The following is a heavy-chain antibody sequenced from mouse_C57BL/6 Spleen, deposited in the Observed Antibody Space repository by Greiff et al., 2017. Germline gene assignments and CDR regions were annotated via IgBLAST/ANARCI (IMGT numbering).Heavy chain of an antibody. CDR3: TTEYYGSSGFAY. CDR2: IDPENGDT. Sequence: EVQLQQSGAELVRPGASVKLSCTASGFNIKDDYMHWVKQRPEQGLEWIGWIDPENGDTEYASKFQGKATITADTSSNTAYLQLSSLTSEDTAVYYCTTEYYGSSGFAYWGQGTLVTVSA. J-gene: IGHJ3*01. V-gene: IGHV14-4*01. CDR1: GFNIKDDY. D-gene: IGHD1-1*01.